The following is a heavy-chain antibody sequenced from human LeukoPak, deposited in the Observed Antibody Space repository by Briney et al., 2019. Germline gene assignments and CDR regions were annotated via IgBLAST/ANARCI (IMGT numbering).Heavy chain of an antibody. Sequence: SETLCLTCAVSGGSVSSGSYYWSWIRPPPGKGLEWAGYIYYSGSTNYNPSLKSRVTISVDTSKNQFSLKLSSVAAADTAVYYCARDSSSWYFYFDYWGQGTPVTVSS. CDR3: ARDSSSWYFYFDY. CDR1: GGSVSSGSYY. V-gene: IGHV4-61*01. J-gene: IGHJ4*02. D-gene: IGHD6-13*01. CDR2: IYYSGST.